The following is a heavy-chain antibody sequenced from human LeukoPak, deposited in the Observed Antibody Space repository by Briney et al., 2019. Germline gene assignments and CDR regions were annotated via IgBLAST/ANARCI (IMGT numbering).Heavy chain of an antibody. Sequence: GGSLRLSCAASGFTFSTYTMSWIRQAPGKGLEWVSAIGGSVESTYYADSVKGRFTISRDISRNTLYLQMNSLRVEDTAVYYCAKWPAPSGPPEDWGQGTLVTVSS. J-gene: IGHJ4*02. CDR2: IGGSVEST. V-gene: IGHV3-23*01. CDR1: GFTFSTYT. D-gene: IGHD6-13*01. CDR3: AKWPAPSGPPED.